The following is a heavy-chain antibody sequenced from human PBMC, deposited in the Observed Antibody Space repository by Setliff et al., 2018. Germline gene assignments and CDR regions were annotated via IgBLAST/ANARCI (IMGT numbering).Heavy chain of an antibody. CDR2: VIPILGIV. Sequence: AASVKVSCKVSGSSFSSYAISWVRQAPGQGLEWMGGVIPILGIVHYAQKFQGRLTITADKSTTTAYMDLNDVRPEDTAVYYCARVLNWRGVHNAFSVWGQGTVVTVSS. J-gene: IGHJ3*01. V-gene: IGHV1-69*10. CDR1: GSSFSSYA. D-gene: IGHD3-10*01. CDR3: ARVLNWRGVHNAFSV.